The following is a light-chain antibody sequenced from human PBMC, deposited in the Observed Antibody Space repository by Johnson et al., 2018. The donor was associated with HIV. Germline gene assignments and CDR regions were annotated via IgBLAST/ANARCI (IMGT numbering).Light chain of an antibody. CDR3: GTWDSRLSAGHV. V-gene: IGLV1-51*01. CDR2: DNN. CDR1: SSNIGKNY. J-gene: IGLJ1*01. Sequence: QSVLTQPPSVSAAPGQMVSISCSGSSSNIGKNYVSWYQQLPGTAPKLLIYDNNKRPSGIPDLFSGSKSGTSATLGITGLQAGDEADYYCGTWDSRLSAGHVFGTGTKVTVL.